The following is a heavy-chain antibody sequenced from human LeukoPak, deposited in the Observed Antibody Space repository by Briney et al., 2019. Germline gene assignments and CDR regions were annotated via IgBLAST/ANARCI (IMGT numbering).Heavy chain of an antibody. CDR2: IRYDGSNK. CDR1: GFTFSSYG. D-gene: IGHD3-22*01. J-gene: IGHJ2*01. Sequence: GGSLRLSCAASGFTFSSYGLHWVRQAPGKGLEWVAFIRYDGSNKYYADSVKGRVTISRDNAKNTLYLQMNSLRAEDTAVYYCARDHRVVVISDWYFDLWGRGTLVTVSS. V-gene: IGHV3-30*02. CDR3: ARDHRVVVISDWYFDL.